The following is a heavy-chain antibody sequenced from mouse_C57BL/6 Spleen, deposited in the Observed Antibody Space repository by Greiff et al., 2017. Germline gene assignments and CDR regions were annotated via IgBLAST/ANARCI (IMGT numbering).Heavy chain of an antibody. CDR2: INPNNGGT. Sequence: EVQLQQSGPELVKPGASVKISCKASGYTFTDYYMNWVKQSHGKSLEWIGDINPNNGGTSYNQKFKGKATLTVDKSSSTAYMELRSLTSEDSAVYYCARRIYDYDAANYFDYWGQGTTLTVSS. CDR3: ARRIYDYDAANYFDY. D-gene: IGHD2-4*01. J-gene: IGHJ2*01. V-gene: IGHV1-26*01. CDR1: GYTFTDYY.